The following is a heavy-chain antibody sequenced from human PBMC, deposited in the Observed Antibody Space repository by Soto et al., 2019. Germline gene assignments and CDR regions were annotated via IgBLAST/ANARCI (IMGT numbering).Heavy chain of an antibody. Sequence: PGGPLRLSCAASEFTFSNYAMSWVRQAPGKGLEWVSAISYGGGTTYYADSVKGRFTISRDNSKNTLYLQMNSLRAEDTAVYYCAKNPGYYYDSTGYHFDYWGQGTLVTVSS. CDR2: ISYGGGTT. V-gene: IGHV3-23*01. CDR1: EFTFSNYA. CDR3: AKNPGYYYDSTGYHFDY. J-gene: IGHJ4*02. D-gene: IGHD3-22*01.